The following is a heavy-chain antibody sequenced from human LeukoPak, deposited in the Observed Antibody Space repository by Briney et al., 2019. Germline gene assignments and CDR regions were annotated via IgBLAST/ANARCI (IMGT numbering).Heavy chain of an antibody. Sequence: SETLSLTCAVYGGSFSGYYRSWIRQPPGKGLEWIGEINHSGSTNYNPSLKSRVTISVDTSKNQFSLKLSSVTAADTAVYYCARNGYYYDSSGYYYMDYWGQGTLVTVSS. J-gene: IGHJ4*02. CDR1: GGSFSGYY. CDR2: INHSGST. CDR3: ARNGYYYDSSGYYYMDY. V-gene: IGHV4-34*01. D-gene: IGHD3-22*01.